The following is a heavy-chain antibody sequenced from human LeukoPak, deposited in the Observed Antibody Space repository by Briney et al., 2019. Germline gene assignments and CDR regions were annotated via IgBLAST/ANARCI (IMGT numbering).Heavy chain of an antibody. Sequence: PSETLSLTSAVYGGSFSVYYWSWIRQPPGKGLEWIGEINHSGSTNYNPSLKSRVTISVDTSKNQFSLKLSSVTAADTAVYYCARGIVGAPRDGDAFDIWGQGTMVTVSS. J-gene: IGHJ3*02. CDR2: INHSGST. CDR1: GGSFSVYY. V-gene: IGHV4-34*01. CDR3: ARGIVGAPRDGDAFDI. D-gene: IGHD1-26*01.